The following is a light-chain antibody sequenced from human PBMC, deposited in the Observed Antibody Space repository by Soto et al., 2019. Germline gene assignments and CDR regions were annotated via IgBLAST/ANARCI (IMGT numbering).Light chain of an antibody. CDR1: SSNIGSDT. J-gene: IGLJ2*01. CDR2: SNN. CDR3: AAWDDSLNALV. V-gene: IGLV1-44*01. Sequence: QSVLTQPPSASGTPGQRVTISCSGSSSNIGSDTVNWYQQLPGTAPKLLIYSNNQRPSGVPDRLSCSNSGTSASLAISGLQSEDEADYYCAAWDDSLNALVFGGGTKLTVL.